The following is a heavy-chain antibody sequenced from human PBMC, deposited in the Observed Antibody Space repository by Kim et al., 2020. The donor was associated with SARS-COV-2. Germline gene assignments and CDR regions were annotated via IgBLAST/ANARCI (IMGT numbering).Heavy chain of an antibody. D-gene: IGHD3-10*01. CDR1: GGSFSGYY. CDR2: INHSGST. J-gene: IGHJ4*02. V-gene: IGHV4-34*01. Sequence: SETLSLTCAVYGGSFSGYYWSWIRQPPGKGLEWIGEINHSGSTNYNPSLKSRVTISVDTSKNQFSLKLSSVTAADTAVYYYARGGDGSDFDYWGQGTLVTVSS. CDR3: ARGGDGSDFDY.